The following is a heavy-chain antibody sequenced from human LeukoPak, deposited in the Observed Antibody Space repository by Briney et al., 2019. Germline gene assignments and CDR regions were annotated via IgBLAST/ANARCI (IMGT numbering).Heavy chain of an antibody. CDR3: ARSMVTIPIPGGY. D-gene: IGHD5-24*01. Sequence: GGSLRLSCAASGFTFSSYSMNWVRQAPGKGLEWVSYISSSSSTIYYADSAKGRFTISRDNAKNTLYLQMNSLRAEDTAVYYCARSMVTIPIPGGYWGQGTLVTVSS. CDR2: ISSSSSTI. V-gene: IGHV3-48*04. CDR1: GFTFSSYS. J-gene: IGHJ4*02.